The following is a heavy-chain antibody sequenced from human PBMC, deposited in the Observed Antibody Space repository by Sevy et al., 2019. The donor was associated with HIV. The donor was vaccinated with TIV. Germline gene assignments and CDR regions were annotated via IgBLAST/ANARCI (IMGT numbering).Heavy chain of an antibody. Sequence: SETLSLTCSVSGGSITNPDYNWSWIRQPPGKGLEWIGYIYYSGNTYYSPSLKSRVLLSIDTSKNQFSLSVNSVTSADTAVYYCARVTDPFGWSDPWGQGTLVTVSS. J-gene: IGHJ5*02. V-gene: IGHV4-30-4*01. CDR1: GGSITNPDYN. CDR3: ARVTDPFGWSDP. CDR2: IYYSGNT. D-gene: IGHD2-21*02.